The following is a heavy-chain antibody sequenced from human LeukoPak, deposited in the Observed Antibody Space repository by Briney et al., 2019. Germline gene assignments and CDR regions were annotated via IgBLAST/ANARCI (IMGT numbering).Heavy chain of an antibody. CDR2: INSNSRNI. D-gene: IGHD3-10*01. Sequence: PGGSLRLSCAASGFIFSNYAMVCVRQAPEKGLEWVSYINSNSRNIYYADSVKGRFAISRDNAKNSLFLQLGSLRAEDTAVYYCARVGLGLSTRGHNWFDPWGQGTLVTVSS. CDR1: GFIFSNYA. CDR3: ARVGLGLSTRGHNWFDP. V-gene: IGHV3-21*06. J-gene: IGHJ5*02.